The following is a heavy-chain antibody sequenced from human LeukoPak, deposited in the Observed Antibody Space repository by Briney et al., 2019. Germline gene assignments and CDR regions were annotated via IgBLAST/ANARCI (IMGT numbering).Heavy chain of an antibody. CDR1: GFTFSSYS. Sequence: PSGGSLRLSCAASGFTFSSYSMNWVRQAPGKGLEWVSAISGSGGSTYYPDSVKGRFTISRDNSKNTLYLQMNSLRAEDTAVYYCAKVDIVVVVAADDAFDIWGQGTMVTVSS. V-gene: IGHV3-23*01. CDR2: ISGSGGST. J-gene: IGHJ3*02. CDR3: AKVDIVVVVAADDAFDI. D-gene: IGHD2-15*01.